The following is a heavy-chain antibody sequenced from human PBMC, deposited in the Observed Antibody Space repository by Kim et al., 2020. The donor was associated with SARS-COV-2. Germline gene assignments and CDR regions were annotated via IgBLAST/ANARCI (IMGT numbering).Heavy chain of an antibody. CDR3: ARVYDILTGTKAYYYYGMDV. J-gene: IGHJ6*02. Sequence: ASVKVSCSASGYTFTSYGISWVRQAPGQGLEWMGWISAYNGNTNYAQKLQGRVTMTTDTSTSTAYMELRSLRSDDTAVYYCARVYDILTGTKAYYYYGMDVWGQGTTVTVSS. CDR1: GYTFTSYG. CDR2: ISAYNGNT. D-gene: IGHD3-9*01. V-gene: IGHV1-18*01.